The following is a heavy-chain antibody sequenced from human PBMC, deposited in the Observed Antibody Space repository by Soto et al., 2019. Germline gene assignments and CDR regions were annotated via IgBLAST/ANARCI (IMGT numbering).Heavy chain of an antibody. J-gene: IGHJ5*02. CDR1: GGSISSYY. D-gene: IGHD2-15*01. CDR2: AYYSGST. CDR3: ARTYCSAGSCYPGGNWFDP. Sequence: PSETLSLTCTVSGGSISSYYWSWIRQPPGKGLEWIGYAYYSGSTNYNPSLKSRVTMSVDTSKSQFSLNLISVTAADTAVYYCARTYCSAGSCYPGGNWFDPWGQGTLVTSPQ. V-gene: IGHV4-59*01.